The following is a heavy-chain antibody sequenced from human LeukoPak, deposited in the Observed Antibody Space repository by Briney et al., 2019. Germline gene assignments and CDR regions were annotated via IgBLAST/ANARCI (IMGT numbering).Heavy chain of an antibody. CDR1: GGSISSSSYY. CDR2: IYYSGST. CDR3: ARGWGFGSIDY. Sequence: SETLSLTCTVSGGSISSSSYYWGWIRQPPGKGLEWIGSIYYSGSTYYNPSLKSRVTISVDTSKNQFSLKLSSVTAADTAVYYCARGWGFGSIDYWGQGTLVTVSS. J-gene: IGHJ4*02. V-gene: IGHV4-39*01. D-gene: IGHD7-27*01.